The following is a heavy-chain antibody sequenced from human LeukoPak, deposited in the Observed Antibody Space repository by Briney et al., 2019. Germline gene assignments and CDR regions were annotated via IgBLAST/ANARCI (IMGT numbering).Heavy chain of an antibody. CDR2: IFGSGGSA. CDR3: AKTTTGYSSGRYPAWPIDY. D-gene: IGHD2-15*01. Sequence: GGSLRLSCAASGFTFGSYAMYCVRQAPGKGLEWVSGIFGSGGSAHYAKGRFTISRDNSKNTVYLQMDSLRAEDTATYYCAKTTTGYSSGRYPAWPIDYWGQGTLVTVSS. CDR1: GFTFGSYA. V-gene: IGHV3-23*01. J-gene: IGHJ4*02.